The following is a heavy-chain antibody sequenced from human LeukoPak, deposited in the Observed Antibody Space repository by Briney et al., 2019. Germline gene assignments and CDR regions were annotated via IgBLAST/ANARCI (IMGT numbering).Heavy chain of an antibody. CDR1: GFTFSSYS. Sequence: GGSLRLSCAASGFTFSSYSMNWVRQAPGKGLEWVSSISSSSYIYYADSVKGRFTISRDNAKNSLYLQMNSLRAEDTAVYYCARDRGKGQQLVVDYWGQGTLVTVSS. J-gene: IGHJ4*02. CDR3: ARDRGKGQQLVVDY. CDR2: ISSSSYI. V-gene: IGHV3-21*01. D-gene: IGHD6-13*01.